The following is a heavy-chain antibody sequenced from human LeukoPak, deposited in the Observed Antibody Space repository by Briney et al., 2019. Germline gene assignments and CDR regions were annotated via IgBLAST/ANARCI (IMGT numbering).Heavy chain of an antibody. J-gene: IGHJ4*02. CDR1: EFTFSNYA. D-gene: IGHD2-15*01. V-gene: IGHV3-23*01. Sequence: PGGSLRLPCAASEFTFSNYAMSWVRQAPGKGLEWVSVITNSGGNTYYADSVKGRFTISRDNSKNTLHLQMNSLRGEDTAVYYCAKDSGGGVNTPINYWGQGTLVTVSS. CDR2: ITNSGGNT. CDR3: AKDSGGGVNTPINY.